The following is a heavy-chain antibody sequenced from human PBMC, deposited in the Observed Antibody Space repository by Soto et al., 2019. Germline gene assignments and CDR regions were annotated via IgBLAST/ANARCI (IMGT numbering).Heavy chain of an antibody. J-gene: IGHJ5*01. CDR2: ISSNGVEK. V-gene: IGHV3-30-3*01. CDR3: AREEKAAYFNT. D-gene: IGHD6-13*01. Sequence: GGSLRLSCAASGFTFNSYPIHWVRQAPGQGLEWVALISSNGVEKHYADSVRGRFTISRDNSMNTLYLQMSSLRDEDTAVYYCAREEKAAYFNTWGHGTLVTVSS. CDR1: GFTFNSYP.